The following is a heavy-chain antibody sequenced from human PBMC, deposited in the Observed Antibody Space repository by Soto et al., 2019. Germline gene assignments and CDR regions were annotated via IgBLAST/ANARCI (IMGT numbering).Heavy chain of an antibody. J-gene: IGHJ4*02. CDR3: AHKDGGDNMIDY. Sequence: QITLKESGPPLVKPTQTLTLTCTFSGFSLSTSGVGVGWIRQPPGKALEWLAVIYWDDSKHYSPSLKSRLTITKDTSKNQVVLTMTNMDPVDTATYYCAHKDGGDNMIDYWGQGTLVTVSS. D-gene: IGHD4-17*01. V-gene: IGHV2-5*02. CDR2: IYWDDSK. CDR1: GFSLSTSGVG.